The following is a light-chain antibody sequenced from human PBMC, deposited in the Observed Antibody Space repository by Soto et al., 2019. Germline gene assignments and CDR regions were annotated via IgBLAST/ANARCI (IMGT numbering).Light chain of an antibody. CDR2: EVS. Sequence: QSALTQPASVSGSPGQSITISCTGSNSDIGGYNYVSWYDHHPGKAPRLIIYEVSNRPSGVSNRFSGSKSGNTASLTISGLQVEDEAHYYCSSYRSTSPCVFGTGTKVTAL. J-gene: IGLJ1*01. V-gene: IGLV2-14*01. CDR3: SSYRSTSPCV. CDR1: NSDIGGYNY.